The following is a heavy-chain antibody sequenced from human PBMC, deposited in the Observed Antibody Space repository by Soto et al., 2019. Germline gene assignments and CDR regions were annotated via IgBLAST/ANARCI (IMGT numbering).Heavy chain of an antibody. V-gene: IGHV3-23*01. Sequence: VQLLESGGGLVQPGGSLSLSGAASRFTFRIYAMSWNRQVPGKGPGWVSTIIDSADSAYSADSVKGRFTISRENSKNTLYLQMNSLRAEDTAVYYCARPYGGKIGDALDLWGQGTTVTVSS. CDR2: IIDSADSA. CDR3: ARPYGGKIGDALDL. CDR1: RFTFRIYA. D-gene: IGHD2-15*01. J-gene: IGHJ3*01.